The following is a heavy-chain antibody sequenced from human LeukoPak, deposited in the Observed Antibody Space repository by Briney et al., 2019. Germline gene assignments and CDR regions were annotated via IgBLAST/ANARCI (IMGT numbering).Heavy chain of an antibody. J-gene: IGHJ4*02. CDR1: GFTFGSTD. V-gene: IGHV3-23*01. CDR2: ISGTGDT. Sequence: GGSLRLSCAASGFTFGSTDMTWDRQAPGKGLEWLSTISGTGDTYYADSVRGRFTISRDNSKTTLYLQMNSLRAEDTATYYCAKNSGIWSFWGQGALVTVSS. CDR3: AKNSGIWSF. D-gene: IGHD1-26*01.